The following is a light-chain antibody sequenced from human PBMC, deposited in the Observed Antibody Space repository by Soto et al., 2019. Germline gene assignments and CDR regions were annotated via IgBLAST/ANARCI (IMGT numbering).Light chain of an antibody. J-gene: IGKJ1*01. CDR3: QQCNNWPRT. CDR2: GAS. CDR1: QSVSSN. Sequence: EIVMTQSPATLSVSPWERATLSCGASQSVSSNLAWSQQKPGQAPRLLLYGASPRAAGCPASFSGSGSGTEFTLTISSLQSEDFAVYYCQQCNNWPRTFGQGTNVDIK. V-gene: IGKV3-15*01.